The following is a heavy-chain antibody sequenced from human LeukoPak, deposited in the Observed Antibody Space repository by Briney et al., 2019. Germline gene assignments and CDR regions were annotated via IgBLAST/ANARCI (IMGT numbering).Heavy chain of an antibody. D-gene: IGHD6-19*01. V-gene: IGHV1-69*04. CDR3: ARDFDQTRTHSSGWSLDY. CDR2: IIPILGIA. CDR1: GGTFSSYA. J-gene: IGHJ4*02. Sequence: ASVKVSCKASGGTFSSYAISWVRQAPGQGLEWMGRIIPILGIANYAQKFQGRVTITADKSTSTAYMELSSLRSEDTAVYYCARDFDQTRTHSSGWSLDYWGQGTLVTVSS.